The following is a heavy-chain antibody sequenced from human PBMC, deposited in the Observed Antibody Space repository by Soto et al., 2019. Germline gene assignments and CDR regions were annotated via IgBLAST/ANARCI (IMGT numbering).Heavy chain of an antibody. J-gene: IGHJ4*02. Sequence: ASVKVSCKASGYTFTSYAISWVRQAPGQGLEWMGWINAYNGHTNYAQKLQGRVTMTTDTSTSTAYMELRSLRSDDTAMYYCARDRGSWYYFDYWGQGTLVTVSS. CDR1: GYTFTSYA. V-gene: IGHV1-18*01. D-gene: IGHD6-13*01. CDR3: ARDRGSWYYFDY. CDR2: INAYNGHT.